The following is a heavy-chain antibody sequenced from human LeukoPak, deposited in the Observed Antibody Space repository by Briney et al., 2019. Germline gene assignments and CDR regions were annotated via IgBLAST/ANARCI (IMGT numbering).Heavy chain of an antibody. CDR3: ARCPRWAHFDY. J-gene: IGHJ4*02. Sequence: GASVKVSCKASGYTFTNYGISWVRQAPGQGLEWMGWINTYNGNTNYAQKLQGSVTMTTDTSASTAYMELRSLRSDDTAVYYCARCPRWAHFDYWGQGTLVTVSS. CDR2: INTYNGNT. D-gene: IGHD4-23*01. V-gene: IGHV1-18*01. CDR1: GYTFTNYG.